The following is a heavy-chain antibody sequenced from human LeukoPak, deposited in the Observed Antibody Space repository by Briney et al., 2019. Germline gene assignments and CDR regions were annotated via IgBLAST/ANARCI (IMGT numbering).Heavy chain of an antibody. J-gene: IGHJ4*02. Sequence: SETLSLTCTVSGGSISSYYWSWIRQPPGKGLKWIGNIYYSGYTTYSLSLRSRVTISVDTSKNQFSLKLSSVSAADTAVYYCARGVNSGYFDYCGQGTLVTVSS. CDR1: GGSISSYY. V-gene: IGHV4-59*01. CDR3: ARGVNSGYFDY. D-gene: IGHD1-26*01. CDR2: IYYSGYT.